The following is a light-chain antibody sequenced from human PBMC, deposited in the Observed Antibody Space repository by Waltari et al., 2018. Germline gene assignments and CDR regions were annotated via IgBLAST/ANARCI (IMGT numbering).Light chain of an antibody. J-gene: IGKJ1*01. CDR3: QQYDNYWT. V-gene: IGKV1-5*03. Sequence: DIQMTQSPSTLSASVGDRVTITCRASPSITNWLAWYKQKPGKAPTLLFYKASNLESGVPSRFSGSGSGTEFTLTISSLQPDDFSTYYCQQYDNYWTFVQGTKVEIK. CDR1: PSITNW. CDR2: KAS.